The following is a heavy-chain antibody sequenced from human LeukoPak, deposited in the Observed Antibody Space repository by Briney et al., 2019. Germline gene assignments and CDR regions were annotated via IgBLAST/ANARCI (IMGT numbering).Heavy chain of an antibody. V-gene: IGHV4-34*01. CDR3: ARPIVVVAATGAFDI. CDR2: INHSGST. CDR1: GGSFSGYY. Sequence: PSETLSLTCAVYGGSFSGYYWSWIRQPPGKGLEWIGEINHSGSTNYSPSLKSRVTISVDTSKNQFSLKLSSVTAADTAVYYCARPIVVVAATGAFDIWGQGTMVTVSS. D-gene: IGHD2-15*01. J-gene: IGHJ3*02.